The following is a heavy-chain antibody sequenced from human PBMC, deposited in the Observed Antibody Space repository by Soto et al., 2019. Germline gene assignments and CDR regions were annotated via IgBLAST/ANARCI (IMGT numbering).Heavy chain of an antibody. CDR2: IIPIFGTA. V-gene: IGHV1-69*13. CDR3: ARKLVCSSTSCYGSPRYYYYYYGMDV. CDR1: GGTFSSYA. J-gene: IGHJ6*02. Sequence: SVKVSCKASGGTFSSYAISWVRQAPGQGLEWMGGIIPIFGTANYAQKFQGRVTITADESTSTAYMELSSLRSEDTAVYYCARKLVCSSTSCYGSPRYYYYYYGMDVWGQGTTVTVSS. D-gene: IGHD2-2*01.